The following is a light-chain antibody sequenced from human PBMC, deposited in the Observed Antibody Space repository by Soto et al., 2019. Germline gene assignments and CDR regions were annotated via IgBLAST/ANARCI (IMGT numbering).Light chain of an antibody. CDR2: GVS. Sequence: EIVLTQSPGTLSLSPGDRATLSCRASQSVSNSYLAWYQQKPGQAPRLLIYGVSSRATGIPDRFSGSGSGTDYTLTISRLEPEEFAVYYCHQHGSTPYTFGQGTKLEI. J-gene: IGKJ2*01. V-gene: IGKV3-20*01. CDR1: QSVSNSY. CDR3: HQHGSTPYT.